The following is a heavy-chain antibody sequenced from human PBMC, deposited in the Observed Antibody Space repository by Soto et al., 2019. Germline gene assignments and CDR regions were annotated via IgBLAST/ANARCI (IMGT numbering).Heavy chain of an antibody. J-gene: IGHJ4*02. CDR2: IRSKANSYAT. D-gene: IGHD2-2*01. CDR3: TRVGSIPRRNCSSTSGYVIS. CDR1: GFTFSGSA. Sequence: EVQLVESGGGLVQPGGSLKLSCAASGFTFSGSAMHWVRQASGKGLEWVGRIRSKANSYATAYAASVKGRFTISRDDSKNTAYLQMNSLKTEDTAVYYCTRVGSIPRRNCSSTSGYVISWGQGTLVTVSS. V-gene: IGHV3-73*01.